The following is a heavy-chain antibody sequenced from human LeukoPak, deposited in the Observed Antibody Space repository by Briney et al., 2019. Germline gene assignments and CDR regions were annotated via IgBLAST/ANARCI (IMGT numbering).Heavy chain of an antibody. V-gene: IGHV5-51*01. CDR2: IYPGDSDT. J-gene: IGHJ4*02. D-gene: IGHD3-10*01. CDR3: ARPKGQYYYGSGSFSFDY. CDR1: GYSFTNYW. Sequence: GESLKISCKGSGYSFTNYWIGWVRQMPGKGLEWMGIIYPGDSDTRYSPSFQGQVTFSADKSITTAYLQWTSLKASDTAMYYCARPKGQYYYGSGSFSFDYWGQGTLVTVSS.